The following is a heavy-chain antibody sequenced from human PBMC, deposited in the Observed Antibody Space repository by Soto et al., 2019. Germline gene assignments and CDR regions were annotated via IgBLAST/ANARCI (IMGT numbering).Heavy chain of an antibody. D-gene: IGHD2-2*01. J-gene: IGHJ6*03. Sequence: GGSLRLSCAASGFTFSSYSMNWVRQAPGKGLEWVSSISSSSSYIYYADSVKGRFTISRDNAKNSLYLQMNSLRAEDTAVYYCARTKARTCSSTSCYDYYYYYMDVWGKGTTVTVSS. CDR1: GFTFSSYS. CDR3: ARTKARTCSSTSCYDYYYYYMDV. V-gene: IGHV3-21*01. CDR2: ISSSSSYI.